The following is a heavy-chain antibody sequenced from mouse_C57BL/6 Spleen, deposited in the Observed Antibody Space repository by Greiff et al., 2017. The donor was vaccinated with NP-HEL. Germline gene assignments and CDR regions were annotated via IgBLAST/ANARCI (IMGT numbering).Heavy chain of an antibody. D-gene: IGHD1-1*01. CDR1: GYTFTDYY. CDR2: INPNNGGT. J-gene: IGHJ2*01. V-gene: IGHV1-26*01. CDR3: ARWGGYYGPYFDY. Sequence: EVQLQQSGPELVKPGASVKISCKASGYTFTDYYMNWVKQSHGKSLEWIGDINPNNGGTSYNQKFKGKATLTVDKSSSTAYMELRSLTSEDSAVYYCARWGGYYGPYFDYWGQGTTLTVSS.